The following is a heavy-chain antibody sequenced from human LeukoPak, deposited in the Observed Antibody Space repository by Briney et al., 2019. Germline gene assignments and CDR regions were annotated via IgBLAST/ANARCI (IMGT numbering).Heavy chain of an antibody. J-gene: IGHJ5*02. CDR1: GGTFTSYA. CDR2: IIPIFGTA. V-gene: IGHV1-69*13. CDR3: ARVIGLGDCSSTSCYWHGWFDP. Sequence: GASVKVSCKASGGTFTSYAISWVRQAPGQGLEWMGGIIPIFGTANYAQKFQGRVTITADESTSTAYMELSSLRSEDTAVYYCARVIGLGDCSSTSCYWHGWFDPWGQGTLVTVSS. D-gene: IGHD2-2*01.